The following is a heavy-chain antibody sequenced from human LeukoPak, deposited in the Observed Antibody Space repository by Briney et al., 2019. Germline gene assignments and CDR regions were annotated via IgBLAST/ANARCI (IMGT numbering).Heavy chain of an antibody. V-gene: IGHV4-59*01. CDR2: IYYSGST. Sequence: TSETLSLTCTVSGGSISSYYWSWIRQPPGKGLEWIGYIYYSGSTNYNPSLKSRVTISVDTSKNQFSLKLSSVTAADTAVYYRARGGRDYVWGSYQNWGQGTLVTVSS. J-gene: IGHJ4*02. D-gene: IGHD3-16*02. CDR3: ARGGRDYVWGSYQN. CDR1: GGSISSYY.